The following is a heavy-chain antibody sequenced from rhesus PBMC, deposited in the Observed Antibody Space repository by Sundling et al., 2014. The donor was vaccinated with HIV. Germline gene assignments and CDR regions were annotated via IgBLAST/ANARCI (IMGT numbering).Heavy chain of an antibody. Sequence: QVQLQESGPGLVKPSETLSLTCTVSGASISNYWWSWIRQPPGKGLEWMGEINGNLGSTNYNPSLKSRVTFSRDTSKNHFSLKLSSVTAADTAVYYCAMEATALDFWGQGVLVTVSS. V-gene: IGHV4-80*01. CDR3: AMEATALDF. J-gene: IGHJ4*01. D-gene: IGHD3-22*01. CDR1: GASISNYW. CDR2: INGNLGST.